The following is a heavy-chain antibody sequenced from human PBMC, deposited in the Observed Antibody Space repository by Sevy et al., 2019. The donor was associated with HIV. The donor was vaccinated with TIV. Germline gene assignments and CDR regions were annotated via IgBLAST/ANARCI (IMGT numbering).Heavy chain of an antibody. Sequence: GGCLRLSCAASGFTFSSYDMHCVRQATGKGLEWVSAIGTAGDPYYPGSVKGRFTISRENAKNSLYLQMNSLRAGDTAADYCARERHGSSTSCYNYGMDVWGQGTTVTVSS. CDR2: IGTAGDP. CDR1: GFTFSSYD. D-gene: IGHD2-2*02. CDR3: ARERHGSSTSCYNYGMDV. V-gene: IGHV3-13*05. J-gene: IGHJ6*02.